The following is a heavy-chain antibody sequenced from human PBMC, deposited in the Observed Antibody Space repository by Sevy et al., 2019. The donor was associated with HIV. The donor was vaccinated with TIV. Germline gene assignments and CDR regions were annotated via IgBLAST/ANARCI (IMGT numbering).Heavy chain of an antibody. J-gene: IGHJ5*02. V-gene: IGHV3-21*06. CDR2: ISSSSTYT. CDR3: AREGDRRPFDL. CDR1: GFTFRTYS. Sequence: GGSLRLSCAASGFTFRTYSMNWVRQAPGKGLDWVSSISSSSTYTYYPDSVKGRFTISRDNAKNSVYLQMDSLRAEDTAVYYCAREGDRRPFDLWGQGILVTFSS. D-gene: IGHD2-21*01.